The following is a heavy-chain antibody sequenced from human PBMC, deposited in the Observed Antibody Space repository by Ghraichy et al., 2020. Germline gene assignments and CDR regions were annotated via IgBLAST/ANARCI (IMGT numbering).Heavy chain of an antibody. CDR2: INHSGRT. V-gene: IGHV4-34*01. J-gene: IGHJ4*02. Sequence: SETLSLTCAVYGGSFSGYYWSWIRQPPGKGLEWIGEINHSGRTNYNPSLKSRVTISVDTSKNQFSLKLSSVTAADTAVYYCARGLTINYYDSSGYYHMDYWGQGTLVTVSS. D-gene: IGHD3-22*01. CDR3: ARGLTINYYDSSGYYHMDY. CDR1: GGSFSGYY.